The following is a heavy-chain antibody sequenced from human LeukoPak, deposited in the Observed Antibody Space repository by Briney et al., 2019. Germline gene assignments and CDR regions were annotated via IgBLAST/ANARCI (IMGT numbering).Heavy chain of an antibody. V-gene: IGHV3-23*01. CDR3: AKLAFYETSAPLRDLSF. CDR2: IRPTGSNT. J-gene: IGHJ4*02. CDR1: GFPFNTYA. D-gene: IGHD1-14*01. Sequence: PGGSLRLSCAASGFPFNTYAMSWVRQAPGKGLEWVSIIRPTGSNTYYASSVKGRFTISRDDSKTTPYLQMSSLKAEDTAIYYCAKLAFYETSAPLRDLSFWGQGTLVTVSS.